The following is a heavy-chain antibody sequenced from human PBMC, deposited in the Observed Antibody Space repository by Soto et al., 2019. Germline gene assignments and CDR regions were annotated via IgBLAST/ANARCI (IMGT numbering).Heavy chain of an antibody. CDR1: GYTFTSYG. Sequence: ASVKVSCKASGYTFTSYGISWVRQAPGQGLEWMGWISAYNGNTNYAQKLQGRVTMTTDTSTGTAYMELRSLRSDDTAVYYCASPRPYDSSGYYWVDWGQGTLVTVSS. CDR2: ISAYNGNT. J-gene: IGHJ4*02. D-gene: IGHD3-22*01. CDR3: ASPRPYDSSGYYWVD. V-gene: IGHV1-18*01.